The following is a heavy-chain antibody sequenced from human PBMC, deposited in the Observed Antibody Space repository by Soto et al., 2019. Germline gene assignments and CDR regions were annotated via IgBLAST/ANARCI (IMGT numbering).Heavy chain of an antibody. D-gene: IGHD3-22*01. V-gene: IGHV4-59*08. CDR2: IYYSGST. J-gene: IGHJ4*02. CDR1: GGSISSYY. Sequence: SETLSLTCTVSGGSISSYYWSWIRQPPGKGLEWIGYIYYSGSTNYNPSLKSRVTISVDTSKNQFSLKLSSVTAADTAVYYCARHVPHYYDSSGYYPSWGQGTLVTVSS. CDR3: ARHVPHYYDSSGYYPS.